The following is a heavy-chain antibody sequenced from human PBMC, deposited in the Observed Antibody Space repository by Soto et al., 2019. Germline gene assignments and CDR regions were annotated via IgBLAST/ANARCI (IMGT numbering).Heavy chain of an antibody. CDR2: IYYSGST. Sequence: QLQLQESGPTLVKPSETLSLSCTVSGASISSRSHYWGWLRQPPGKGLEWIGSIYYSGSTFYNPSLKSRVTISVDTSKSQFSLNLTSVTAADTAVYFCARQVQDFSGPGSYYFDSWGQGTLVTVTS. J-gene: IGHJ4*02. CDR1: GASISSRSHY. D-gene: IGHD3-10*01. V-gene: IGHV4-39*01. CDR3: ARQVQDFSGPGSYYFDS.